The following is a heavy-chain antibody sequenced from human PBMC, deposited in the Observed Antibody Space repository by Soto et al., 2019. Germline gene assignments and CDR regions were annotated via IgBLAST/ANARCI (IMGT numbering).Heavy chain of an antibody. V-gene: IGHV1-18*04. CDR1: GYTFINYG. J-gene: IGHJ5*01. CDR3: ARDSKWLIINGNWFDS. D-gene: IGHD5-12*01. Sequence: QVQLVQSGAEVKKPEASVKVSCKFSGYTFINYGMTWVRQAPGQGLEWMGWISGSNGATNYAQRFQGRVTLTADTSTNTAYMELRSLRLDDTAVYYCARDSKWLIINGNWFDSWGQGTLVTVSS. CDR2: ISGSNGAT.